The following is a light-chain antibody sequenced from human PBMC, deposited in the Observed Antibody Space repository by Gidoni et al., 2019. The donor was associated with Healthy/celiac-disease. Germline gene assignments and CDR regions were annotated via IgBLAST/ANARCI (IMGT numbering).Light chain of an antibody. Sequence: EIVLTQSPATLSLSPGERATLSCRASQSVSSYLAWYQQKPGQAPRLLIYDASNRATGIPARCSGSGSGTDFTLTISSLEPEDFAVYYCQQRSNWPIFGQGTRLEIK. J-gene: IGKJ5*01. CDR2: DAS. CDR3: QQRSNWPI. CDR1: QSVSSY. V-gene: IGKV3-11*01.